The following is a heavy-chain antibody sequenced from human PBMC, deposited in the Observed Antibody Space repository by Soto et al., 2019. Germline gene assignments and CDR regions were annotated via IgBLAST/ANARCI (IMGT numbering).Heavy chain of an antibody. CDR1: GFTFSSYG. CDR3: ARDGNTYYYDSSGYSGGFDY. Sequence: QVQLVESGGGVVQPGRSLRLSCAASGFTFSSYGMHWVRQAPGKGLEWVAVIWYDGSNKYYADSVKGRFTISRDNSKNTLYLQMNSLRAEDTAVYYCARDGNTYYYDSSGYSGGFDYWGQGTLVTVSS. CDR2: IWYDGSNK. D-gene: IGHD3-22*01. J-gene: IGHJ4*02. V-gene: IGHV3-33*01.